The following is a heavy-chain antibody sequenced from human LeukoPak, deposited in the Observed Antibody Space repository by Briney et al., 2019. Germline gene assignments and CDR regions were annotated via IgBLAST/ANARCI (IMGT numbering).Heavy chain of an antibody. V-gene: IGHV4-31*03. CDR3: AREVNFGSGTLDH. D-gene: IGHD3-10*01. J-gene: IGHJ4*02. CDR2: IYYNGNT. Sequence: PSETLSLTCTVSGGSISGTPYYWTWIRQHPGKGPEWIGYIYYNGNTYYNPSLKSRVSISVDTSKNQFSLKLNSVTAADTAVYFCAREVNFGSGTLDHWGQGTLVTVSS. CDR1: GGSISGTPYY.